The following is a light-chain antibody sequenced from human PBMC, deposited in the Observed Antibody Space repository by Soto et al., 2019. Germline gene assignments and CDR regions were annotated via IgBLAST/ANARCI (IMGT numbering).Light chain of an antibody. Sequence: DIQMTQSPSTLSSSVGDRVTITCRASQSITGWLAWYKQKPGKAPKLLIYEASSLESGVPSRGRGSGSGTEFTLTISSLKPDDFESYYCQQYNSYSRTFGQGTKVDIK. V-gene: IGKV1-5*03. CDR1: QSITGW. CDR3: QQYNSYSRT. CDR2: EAS. J-gene: IGKJ1*01.